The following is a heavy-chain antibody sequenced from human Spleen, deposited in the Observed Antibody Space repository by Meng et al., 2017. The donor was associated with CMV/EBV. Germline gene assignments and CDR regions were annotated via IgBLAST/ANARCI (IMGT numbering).Heavy chain of an antibody. CDR1: GGTFSSYA. V-gene: IGHV1-2*02. CDR3: ARDLRPGTTIFGVRSVHYGMDV. J-gene: IGHJ6*02. D-gene: IGHD3-3*01. Sequence: ASVKVSCKASGGTFSSYAISWVRQAPGQGLEWMGWINPNSGTTNYAQNFQGRVTMTRDTSISTAYMELSRLRSDDTAVYYCARDLRPGTTIFGVRSVHYGMDVWGQGTTVTVSS. CDR2: INPNSGTT.